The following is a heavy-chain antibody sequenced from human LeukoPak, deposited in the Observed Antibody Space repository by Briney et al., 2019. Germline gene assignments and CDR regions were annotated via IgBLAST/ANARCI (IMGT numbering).Heavy chain of an antibody. V-gene: IGHV4-59*01. J-gene: IGHJ4*02. CDR1: GGSINGYY. Sequence: SETLSLTCTVSGGSINGYYWSWIRQPPGKGLEWIGYIYNSGSTKYNPSLKSRVTISEDTSKNQFSLRLSSVTAADTAMYYCAGTYYYDSSGYGSLDYWGQGTLVTASS. CDR3: AGTYYYDSSGYGSLDY. D-gene: IGHD3-22*01. CDR2: IYNSGST.